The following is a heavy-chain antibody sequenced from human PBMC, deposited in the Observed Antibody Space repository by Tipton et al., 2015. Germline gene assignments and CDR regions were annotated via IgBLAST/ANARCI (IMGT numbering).Heavy chain of an antibody. V-gene: IGHV3-48*02. D-gene: IGHD3-10*01. CDR3: ARDGYGSGSHPFDY. CDR1: GFPFSAHG. Sequence: SLRLSCVASGFPFSAHGLNWVRQAPGKGLEWVSYITSSSSTIYYSDSVKGRFTSSRDNAKNSLYLQMNSLRDEDTAVYYCARDGYGSGSHPFDYWGQGTLVTVSS. J-gene: IGHJ4*02. CDR2: ITSSSSTI.